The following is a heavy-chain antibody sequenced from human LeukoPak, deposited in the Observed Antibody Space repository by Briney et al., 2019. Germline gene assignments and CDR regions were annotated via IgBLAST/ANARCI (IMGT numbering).Heavy chain of an antibody. V-gene: IGHV3-53*01. CDR3: ARDYYDSSGYYYFQH. D-gene: IGHD3-22*01. CDR1: GFTVSSNY. Sequence: TGGSLRLSCAASGFTVSSNYMSWVRQAPGKGLEWVSVIYSGGSTYYADSVKGRFTISRDNSKNTLYLQVNSLRAEDTAVYYCARDYYDSSGYYYFQHWGQGTLVTVSS. CDR2: IYSGGST. J-gene: IGHJ1*01.